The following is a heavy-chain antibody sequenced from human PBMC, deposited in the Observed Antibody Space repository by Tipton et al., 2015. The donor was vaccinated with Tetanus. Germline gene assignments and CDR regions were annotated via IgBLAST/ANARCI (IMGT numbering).Heavy chain of an antibody. J-gene: IGHJ5*02. Sequence: TLSLTCAVSGGSITSDNHYWSWIRQPPGKGLEWIGYIYHSGSTYYNPSLKSRVTISVDSSKNQFSLKLTSLTAADTAVYYCARRLIQNWFDPWGQGTLVPVSS. CDR1: GGSITSDNHY. CDR3: ARRLIQNWFDP. CDR2: IYHSGST. D-gene: IGHD2-8*01. V-gene: IGHV4-31*11.